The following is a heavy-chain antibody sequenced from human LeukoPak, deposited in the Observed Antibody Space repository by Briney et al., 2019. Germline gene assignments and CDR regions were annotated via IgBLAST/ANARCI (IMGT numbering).Heavy chain of an antibody. Sequence: SETLPLTCTVSGGSISSSSYYWGWIRQPPGKGLEWIGTIYYSGSTFYNPSLKSRVTISGDTSKNQFSLKVISVTAADTAVYYCARPTHYDSSGAYMNVWGRGTTVTVSS. CDR2: IYYSGST. D-gene: IGHD3-22*01. V-gene: IGHV4-39*01. CDR3: ARPTHYDSSGAYMNV. CDR1: GGSISSSSYY. J-gene: IGHJ6*03.